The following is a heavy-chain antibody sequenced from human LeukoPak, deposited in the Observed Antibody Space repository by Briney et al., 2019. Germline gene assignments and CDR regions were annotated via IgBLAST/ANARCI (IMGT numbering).Heavy chain of an antibody. Sequence: SETLSLTCAVYGGSFNGYYWSWIRQPPGKGLEWIGEINHSGSTNYSPSLKSRVTLSVDTSKNQFSLKLSSVTAADTAVYYCARGLIGDFDYITWFDPWGQGTLVTVSS. D-gene: IGHD3-9*01. CDR3: ARGLIGDFDYITWFDP. CDR1: GGSFNGYY. CDR2: INHSGST. J-gene: IGHJ5*02. V-gene: IGHV4-34*01.